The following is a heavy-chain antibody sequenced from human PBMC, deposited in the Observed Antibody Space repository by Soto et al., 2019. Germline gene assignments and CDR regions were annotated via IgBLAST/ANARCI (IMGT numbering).Heavy chain of an antibody. J-gene: IGHJ6*02. CDR2: INHSGST. CDR3: ARVRQGSCSSTSCYPRDGGYYGMDV. CDR1: GGSFSGYY. V-gene: IGHV4-34*01. D-gene: IGHD2-2*01. Sequence: SETLSLTCAVYGGSFSGYYWSWIRQPPGKGLEWIGEINHSGSTNYNPSLKSRVTISVDTSKNQFSLKLSSVTAADTAVYYCARVRQGSCSSTSCYPRDGGYYGMDVWGQGTTVTVSS.